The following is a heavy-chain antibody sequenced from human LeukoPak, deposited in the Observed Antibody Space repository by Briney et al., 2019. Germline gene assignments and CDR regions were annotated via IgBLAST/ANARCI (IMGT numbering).Heavy chain of an antibody. J-gene: IGHJ4*02. CDR1: GFTFSSYE. CDR3: ARVAEAAAFDS. D-gene: IGHD6-13*01. V-gene: IGHV3-48*03. Sequence: PGGSLRLSCAASGFTFSSYEMNWVSQAPGKGLEWVSYISSSGSTIYYADSVKGRFTISRDNAKNSLYLQMNSLKPEDTAVYYCARVAEAAAFDSWGQGTLVTVSS. CDR2: ISSSGSTI.